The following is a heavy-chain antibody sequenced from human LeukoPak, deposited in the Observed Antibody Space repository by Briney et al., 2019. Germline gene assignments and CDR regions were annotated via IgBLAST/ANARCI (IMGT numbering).Heavy chain of an antibody. CDR2: IKRDGSEK. V-gene: IGHV3-7*03. CDR1: GFTFSTYW. Sequence: GGSLRLSCAASGFTFSTYWMNWVRQAPGKGLEWVANIKRDGSEKYYVDSVMGRFTISRDNAKNSLYLQMNSLRAEDTAVYYCARVGGVIEPGWFDPWGQGTLVTVSS. D-gene: IGHD2-15*01. J-gene: IGHJ5*02. CDR3: ARVGGVIEPGWFDP.